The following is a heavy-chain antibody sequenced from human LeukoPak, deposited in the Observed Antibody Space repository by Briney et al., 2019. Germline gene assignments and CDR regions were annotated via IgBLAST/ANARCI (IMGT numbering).Heavy chain of an antibody. CDR3: TYSSGYRTFDY. V-gene: IGHV4-4*07. CDR2: IYTSGST. Sequence: ETLSLTCTVSGGSISSYYWSWIRQPAGKGLEWIGRIYTSGSTNYNPSLKSRVTISVDTSKSQFSLKLSSVTAADTAVYYCTYSSGYRTFDYWGQGTLVTVSS. D-gene: IGHD3-22*01. CDR1: GGSISSYY. J-gene: IGHJ4*02.